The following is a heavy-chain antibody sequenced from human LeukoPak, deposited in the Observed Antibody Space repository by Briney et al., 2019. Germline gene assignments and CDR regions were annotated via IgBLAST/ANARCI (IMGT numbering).Heavy chain of an antibody. CDR2: IYTSGST. D-gene: IGHD6-13*01. Sequence: PSETLSLTCTVSVGSISSYYWSWIRQPAGKGLEWIGRIYTSGSTNYNPSLKSRVTMSVDTSKNQFSLKLSPVTAADTAVYYCARGPNPMYSSSWYFDYWGQGTLVTVSS. CDR1: VGSISSYY. CDR3: ARGPNPMYSSSWYFDY. J-gene: IGHJ4*02. V-gene: IGHV4-4*07.